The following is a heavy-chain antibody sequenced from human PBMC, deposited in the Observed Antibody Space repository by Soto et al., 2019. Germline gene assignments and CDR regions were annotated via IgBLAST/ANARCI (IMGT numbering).Heavy chain of an antibody. J-gene: IGHJ4*02. D-gene: IGHD3-22*01. CDR3: ARDYYYDSSGYYRIDY. CDR2: INPSGGNT. Sequence: ASVKVSCKASGYTFTSYYMHWVRQAPGQGLEWMGIINPSGGNTSYAQKFQGRVTMTRDTSTSTVHMELSSLRSEDTAVYYCARDYYYDSSGYYRIDYWGQGTLVTVSS. CDR1: GYTFTSYY. V-gene: IGHV1-46*01.